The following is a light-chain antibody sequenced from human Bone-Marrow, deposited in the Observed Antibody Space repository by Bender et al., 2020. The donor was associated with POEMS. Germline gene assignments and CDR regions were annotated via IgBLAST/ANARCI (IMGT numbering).Light chain of an antibody. CDR2: DVS. V-gene: IGLV2-11*01. CDR3: CSYASGSTLGV. Sequence: QSALTQPRSVSGSPGQSVTISCTVTRSDVGGYNYVSWYQHHPGKVPKVMIYDVSKRPSGVPDRFSGSKSGNTASLTISGLQAEDEADYYCCSYASGSTLGVFGGGTKLTVL. CDR1: RSDVGGYNY. J-gene: IGLJ3*02.